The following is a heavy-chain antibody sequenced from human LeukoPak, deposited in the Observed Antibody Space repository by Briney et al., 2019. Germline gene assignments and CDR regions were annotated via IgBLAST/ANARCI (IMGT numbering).Heavy chain of an antibody. V-gene: IGHV1-2*02. D-gene: IGHD3-22*01. CDR3: ARSSYDSSLRIDDF. J-gene: IGHJ4*02. CDR1: GYTFTDYY. CDR2: INPYSGDT. Sequence: ASVNVSCKASGYTFTDYYMHWVRQAPGPGLEWMGWINPYSGDTNYAQKFQGRVTMTRDTSISTAYMELSRLRSDDTAVYYCARSSYDSSLRIDDFWGQGTLVTVSS.